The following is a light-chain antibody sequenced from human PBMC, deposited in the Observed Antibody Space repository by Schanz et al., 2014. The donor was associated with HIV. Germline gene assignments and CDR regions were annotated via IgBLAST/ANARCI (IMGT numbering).Light chain of an antibody. Sequence: EIVMTQSPATLSVSPGERATLSCRASQSVSSSLAWYQQKPGQAPRLLIFDASKRAPGIPARFSGSGSETDFTLTISSLEPEDFAMYYCQQRSNWPSITFGQGTRLDIK. CDR1: QSVSSS. CDR3: QQRSNWPSIT. V-gene: IGKV3D-11*03. CDR2: DAS. J-gene: IGKJ5*01.